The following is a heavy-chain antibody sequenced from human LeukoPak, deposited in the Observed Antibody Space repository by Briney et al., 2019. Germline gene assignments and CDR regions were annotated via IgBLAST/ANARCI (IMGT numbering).Heavy chain of an antibody. Sequence: SETLSLTCIVSGGSVSSISYYWGWIRQPPGKGLEWIGNIFYSGSGNYNPSLKSRLTISVDTSKNQFSLKLTSVTAADTAVYYCARLKRVGLYYMDVWGKGATVTVSS. CDR1: GGSVSSISYY. CDR2: IFYSGSG. J-gene: IGHJ6*03. CDR3: ARLKRVGLYYMDV. V-gene: IGHV4-39*01.